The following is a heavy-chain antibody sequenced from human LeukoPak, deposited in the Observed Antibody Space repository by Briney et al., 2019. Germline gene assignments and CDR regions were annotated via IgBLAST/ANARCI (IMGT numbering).Heavy chain of an antibody. J-gene: IGHJ5*02. CDR3: ARLVNWGWFDP. V-gene: IGHV4-59*01. CDR1: GASINSYW. CDR2: IHHSGDT. D-gene: IGHD7-27*01. Sequence: SETLSLTCSVSGASINSYWWSWIRQPPGRGLEWIAYIHHSGDTNYNPSLKSRVTISVDTSKNQFSLKLSSVTAADTAVYYCARLVNWGWFDPWGQGTLVTVSS.